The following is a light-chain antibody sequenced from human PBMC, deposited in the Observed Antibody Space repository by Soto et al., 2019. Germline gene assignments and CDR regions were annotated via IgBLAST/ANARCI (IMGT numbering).Light chain of an antibody. CDR3: QQYGNSPYT. CDR2: GAS. CDR1: QSVSTNY. J-gene: IGKJ2*01. Sequence: EIELTQSPGTLSLSPGERATLSCRASQSVSTNYLAWYQQKPGQAPRLIIYGASSKATGIPDRFSGSGSGTEFTLTISRLEPEDFAVYYCQQYGNSPYTFGQGTKVEIK. V-gene: IGKV3-20*01.